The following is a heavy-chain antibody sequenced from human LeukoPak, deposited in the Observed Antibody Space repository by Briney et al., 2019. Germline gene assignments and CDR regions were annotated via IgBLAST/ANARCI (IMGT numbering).Heavy chain of an antibody. V-gene: IGHV3-9*01. CDR3: AKDLSSAITSALVLDV. D-gene: IGHD3-22*01. CDR2: ITWNRDNI. J-gene: IGHJ6*02. CDR1: GFTFDDYA. Sequence: PGRSLRLSCTVSGFTFDDYAMHWVRHTPGKGLEWVAGITWNRDNIGYGDSVKGRITISRDNVKNVLYLQMNSLRPEDTALYYCAKDLSSAITSALVLDVWGQGTTV.